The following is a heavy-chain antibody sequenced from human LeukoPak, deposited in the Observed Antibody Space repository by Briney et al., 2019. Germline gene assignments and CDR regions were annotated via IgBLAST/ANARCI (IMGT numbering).Heavy chain of an antibody. CDR2: MWYDGSNK. Sequence: GGSLRLSCAASGFTFSSYGMHWVRQAPGKGLEWVAVMWYDGSNKYYADSVKGRFTISRDNSKNTLYLQMNSLRAEDTAVYYCARDAAAAGPGDYWGQGALVTVSS. V-gene: IGHV3-33*01. CDR3: ARDAAAAGPGDY. D-gene: IGHD6-13*01. CDR1: GFTFSSYG. J-gene: IGHJ4*02.